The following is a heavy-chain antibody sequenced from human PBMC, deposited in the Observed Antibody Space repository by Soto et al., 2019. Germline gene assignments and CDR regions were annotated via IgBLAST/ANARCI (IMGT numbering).Heavy chain of an antibody. CDR2: IIPILGTP. CDR3: ARGTHETLSSSFDY. V-gene: IGHV1-69*11. CDR1: GGTFSSSA. D-gene: IGHD6-6*01. Sequence: QVQLVQSGAEVKKPGSSVKVSCKASGGTFSSSAISSVRQAPGQGLEWMGGIIPILGTPTYSQKFQDRVTIIAVQSTATVQMELSSLRSEDTAVYYCARGTHETLSSSFDYWGQGTLVTVSS. J-gene: IGHJ4*02.